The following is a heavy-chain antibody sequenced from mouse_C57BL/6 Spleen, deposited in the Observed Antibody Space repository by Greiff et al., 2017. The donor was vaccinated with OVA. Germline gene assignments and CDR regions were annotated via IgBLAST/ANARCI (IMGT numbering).Heavy chain of an antibody. D-gene: IGHD2-2*01. CDR1: GFNIKDDY. J-gene: IGHJ3*01. V-gene: IGHV14-4*01. CDR3: TTGWLRRGFAY. CDR2: IDPENGDT. Sequence: VQLQQSGAELVRPGASVKLSCTASGFNIKDDYMHWVKQRPEQGLEWIGWIDPENGDTEYASKFQGKATITADTSSNTAYLQLSSLTSEDTAGYYCTTGWLRRGFAYWGQGTLVTVSA.